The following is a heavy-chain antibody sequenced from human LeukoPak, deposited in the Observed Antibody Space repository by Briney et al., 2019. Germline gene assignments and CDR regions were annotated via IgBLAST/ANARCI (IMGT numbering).Heavy chain of an antibody. D-gene: IGHD3-10*01. CDR1: RGSFSGYY. Sequence: SETLSLTCAVYRGSFSGYYWSWIRQPPGKGLEWIGEINHSGSTNYNPSLKSRVTISVDTSKNQFSLKLSSVTAADTAMYYCARGHSGIPIDYWGQGTLVTVSS. J-gene: IGHJ4*02. CDR3: ARGHSGIPIDY. CDR2: INHSGST. V-gene: IGHV4-34*01.